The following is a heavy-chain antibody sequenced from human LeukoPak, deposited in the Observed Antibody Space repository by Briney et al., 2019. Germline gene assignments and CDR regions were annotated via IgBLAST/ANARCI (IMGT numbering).Heavy chain of an antibody. CDR2: INHSGST. J-gene: IGHJ6*02. CDR3: ARSVESTVPFYYYYYGMDV. CDR1: GGSFSGYY. D-gene: IGHD2-8*02. V-gene: IGHV4-34*01. Sequence: SETLSLTCAVYGGSFSGYYWSWIRQSPGKGLEWIGEINHSGSTNYNPSLKSRVTISVDTSKNQFSLKLSSVTAADTAVYYCARSVESTVPFYYYYYGMDVWGQGTTVTVSS.